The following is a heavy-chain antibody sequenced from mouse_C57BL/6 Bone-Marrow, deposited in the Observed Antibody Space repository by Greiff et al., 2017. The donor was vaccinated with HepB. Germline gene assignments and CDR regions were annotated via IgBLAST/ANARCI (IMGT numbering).Heavy chain of an antibody. CDR2: ISSGSSTI. V-gene: IGHV5-17*01. Sequence: EVKLVESGGGLVKPGGSLKLSCAASGFTFSDYGMHWVRQAPEKGLEWVAYISSGSSTIYYADTVKGRFTISRDNAKNTLFLQMTSLRSEDTAMYYCARPGALGGYYFDYWGQGTTLTVSS. CDR3: ARPGALGGYYFDY. J-gene: IGHJ2*01. CDR1: GFTFSDYG. D-gene: IGHD3-3*01.